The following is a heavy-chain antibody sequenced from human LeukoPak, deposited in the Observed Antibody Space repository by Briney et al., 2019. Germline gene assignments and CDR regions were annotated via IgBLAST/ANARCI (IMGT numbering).Heavy chain of an antibody. D-gene: IGHD2-2*01. J-gene: IGHJ4*02. CDR3: ARGKYQLPEFDY. V-gene: IGHV4-31*03. Sequence: PSQTLSLTCTVSGGSISSGGYYWSWIRQHPGKGLEWIGYIYYSGSTYYNPSLKSRVTIPVDTSKNQFSLKLSSVTAADTAVYYCARGKYQLPEFDYWGQGTLVTVSS. CDR1: GGSISSGGYY. CDR2: IYYSGST.